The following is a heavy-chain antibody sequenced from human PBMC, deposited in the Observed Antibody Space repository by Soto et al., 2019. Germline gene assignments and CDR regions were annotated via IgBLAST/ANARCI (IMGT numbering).Heavy chain of an antibody. J-gene: IGHJ4*02. Sequence: SVKVSCKAPGGTFSSYAISWVRQAPGQGLEWMGGIIPIFGTANYAQKFQGRVTITADESTSTAYMELSSLRSEDTAVYYCARRVGGYYDSSGYYYFDYWGQGTLVTVSS. V-gene: IGHV1-69*13. D-gene: IGHD3-22*01. CDR1: GGTFSSYA. CDR3: ARRVGGYYDSSGYYYFDY. CDR2: IIPIFGTA.